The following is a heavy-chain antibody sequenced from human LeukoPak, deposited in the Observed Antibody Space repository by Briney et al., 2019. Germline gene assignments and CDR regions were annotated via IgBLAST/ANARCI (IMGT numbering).Heavy chain of an antibody. Sequence: PSETLSLTCTVSGDSINNNVYYWGWIRQPPGRGLEWIAIISYSGTTYYNPSLKTRATISIDTSKNKFSLRVNSVTAADTAMYYCARDRGLWLGEARDAFDIWGQGTMVTVFS. CDR1: GDSINNNVYY. CDR3: ARDRGLWLGEARDAFDI. V-gene: IGHV4-39*07. J-gene: IGHJ3*02. D-gene: IGHD3-10*01. CDR2: ISYSGTT.